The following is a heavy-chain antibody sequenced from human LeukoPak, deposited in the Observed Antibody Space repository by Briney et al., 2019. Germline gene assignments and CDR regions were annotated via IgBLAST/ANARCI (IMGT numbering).Heavy chain of an antibody. D-gene: IGHD2-21*01. CDR3: ARDLLWKGLDI. J-gene: IGHJ3*02. CDR1: GYTSTSYG. V-gene: IGHV1-18*01. CDR2: ISAYNGNT. Sequence: ASVKVSCKASGYTSTSYGISWVRQAPGQGLEWMGWISAYNGNTNYAQKLQGRVTMTTDTSTSTAYMELSSLRSEDTAVYYCARDLLWKGLDIWGQGTMVTVSS.